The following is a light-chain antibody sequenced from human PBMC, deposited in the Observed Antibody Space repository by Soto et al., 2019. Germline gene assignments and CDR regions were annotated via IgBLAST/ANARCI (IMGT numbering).Light chain of an antibody. CDR2: GAS. V-gene: IGKV3-20*01. CDR3: QQYGSSPLT. Sequence: EIVLTQSPGTLSLSPGERATLSCRASQTVISSYLAWYQQKPGQAPRLLISGASSRATGVPDRFSGSGSGTDVTLTINRLEPEDFAVYFCQQYGSSPLTFGGGTKVEIK. CDR1: QTVISSY. J-gene: IGKJ4*01.